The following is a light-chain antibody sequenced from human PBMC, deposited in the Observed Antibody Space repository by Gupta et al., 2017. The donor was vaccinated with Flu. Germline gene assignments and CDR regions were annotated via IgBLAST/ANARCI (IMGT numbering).Light chain of an antibody. V-gene: IGLV2-23*01. CDR2: EGS. Sequence: QSALTQPAPVSGSPGQSITTSCTGTRSDVGSYNLVSWYQQHPGKAPKLMIYEGSKRPSGVSNRFSGSKSGNTASLTISGLQAEDEADYYCCSYAGSWVFGGGTKLTVL. J-gene: IGLJ3*02. CDR1: RSDVGSYNL. CDR3: CSYAGSWV.